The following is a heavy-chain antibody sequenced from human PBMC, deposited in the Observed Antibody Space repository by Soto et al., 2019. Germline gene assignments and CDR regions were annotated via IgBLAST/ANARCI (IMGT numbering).Heavy chain of an antibody. J-gene: IGHJ3*02. D-gene: IGHD1-1*01. CDR3: AKSGTSGTFDI. V-gene: IGHV3-11*06. CDR1: GFTFSDYY. CDR2: ISSSSSYT. Sequence: GGSLRLSCAASGFTFSDYYMSWIRQAPGKGLEWVSYISSSSSYTNYADSVKGRFTISRDNSKNTLYLQMNSLRAEDTAVFYCAKSGTSGTFDIWGHGIMVTVSS.